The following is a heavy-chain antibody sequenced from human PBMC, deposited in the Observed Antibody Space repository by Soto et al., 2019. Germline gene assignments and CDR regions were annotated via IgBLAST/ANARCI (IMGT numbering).Heavy chain of an antibody. J-gene: IGHJ5*02. CDR3: ARWVRGVISNWFDP. V-gene: IGHV4-39*01. CDR2: IFYSGST. D-gene: IGHD3-10*01. Sequence: SETLSLTCTVSGGSISNPSYYWGWVRQPPGKGLEWIGDIFYSGSTYYNPSLKSRVTISVDTSKNQFSLKLSSVTAADTAVYYCARWVRGVISNWFDPWGQGALVTVSS. CDR1: GGSISNPSYY.